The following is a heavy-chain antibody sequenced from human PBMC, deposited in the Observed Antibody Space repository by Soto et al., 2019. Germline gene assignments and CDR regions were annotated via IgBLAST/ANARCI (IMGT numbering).Heavy chain of an antibody. CDR2: ISNDGSNK. CDR3: ARDKKPFNWSPSILKSYYYGMDV. CDR1: GFTFRTFA. J-gene: IGHJ6*02. Sequence: GGSLRLSCAASGFTFRTFAMHWVRQAPGKGLEWVAVISNDGSNKYFLDSVKGRFTVSRDNSNNTLYLQMDSLRAGDTAVYYCARDKKPFNWSPSILKSYYYGMDVWGQGTTVTVSS. D-gene: IGHD1-1*01. V-gene: IGHV3-30-3*01.